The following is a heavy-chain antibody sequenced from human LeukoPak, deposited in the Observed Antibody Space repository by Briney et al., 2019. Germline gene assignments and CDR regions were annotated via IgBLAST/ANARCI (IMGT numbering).Heavy chain of an antibody. V-gene: IGHV4-34*01. Sequence: PSETLSLTCAVYGGSFSGYYWSWIRQPPGEGLEWIGEINHSGSTNYNPSLKSRVTISVDTSKNQFSLKLSSVTAADTAVYYCARHRGSSWYNNWFDPWGQGTLVAVSS. J-gene: IGHJ5*02. D-gene: IGHD6-13*01. CDR1: GGSFSGYY. CDR3: ARHRGSSWYNNWFDP. CDR2: INHSGST.